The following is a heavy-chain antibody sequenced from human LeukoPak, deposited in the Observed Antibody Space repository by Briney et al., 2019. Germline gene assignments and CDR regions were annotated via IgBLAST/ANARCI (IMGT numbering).Heavy chain of an antibody. CDR1: GFTFSSYW. V-gene: IGHV3-7*01. CDR3: AKDLNHCSSTSCPPDAFDI. Sequence: GGSLRLSCAASGFTFSSYWMSWVRQAPGKGLEWVANIKQDGSEKYYVDSVKGRFTISRDNAKNSLYLQMNSLRAEDTAVYYCAKDLNHCSSTSCPPDAFDIWGQGTMVTVSS. CDR2: IKQDGSEK. D-gene: IGHD2-2*01. J-gene: IGHJ3*02.